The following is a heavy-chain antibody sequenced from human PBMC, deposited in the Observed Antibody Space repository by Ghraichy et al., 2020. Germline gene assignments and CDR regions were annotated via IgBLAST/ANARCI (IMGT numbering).Heavy chain of an antibody. D-gene: IGHD3-22*01. V-gene: IGHV4-59*01. CDR3: ARAGKGSGYQRSYWYFDL. CDR2: IYYSGST. Sequence: SETLSLTCTVSGGSISSYYWSWIRQPPGKGLEWIGYIYYSGSTNYNPSLKSRVTISVDTSKNQFSLKLSSVTAADTAVYYCARAGKGSGYQRSYWYFDLWGRGTLVTVSS. J-gene: IGHJ2*01. CDR1: GGSISSYY.